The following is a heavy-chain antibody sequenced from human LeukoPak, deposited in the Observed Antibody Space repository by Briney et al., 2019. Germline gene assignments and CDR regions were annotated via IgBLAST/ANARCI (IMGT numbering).Heavy chain of an antibody. CDR1: GYSISSGYY. CDR3: ARGSDSSGYYYVTYYFDY. V-gene: IGHV4-38-2*02. J-gene: IGHJ4*02. CDR2: IYHSGST. Sequence: SETLSLTCTVSGYSISSGYYWGWIRQPPGKGLEWIGSIYHSGSTYYNPSLKSRVTISVDTSKNQFSLKLSSVTAADTAVYYCARGSDSSGYYYVTYYFDYWGQGTLVTVS. D-gene: IGHD3-22*01.